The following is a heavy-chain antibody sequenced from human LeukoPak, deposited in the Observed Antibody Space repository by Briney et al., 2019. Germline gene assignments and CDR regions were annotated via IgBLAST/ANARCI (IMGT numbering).Heavy chain of an antibody. J-gene: IGHJ4*02. V-gene: IGHV3-23*01. CDR1: GFTFSSYA. D-gene: IGHD2-2*01. CDR2: ISGSGGST. Sequence: PGGSLRLSCAASGFTFSSYAMSWVRQAPGKGLEWVSAISGSGGSTYYADSVKGRFTISRDNSKNTLYLQMNSLRAEDTAVYYCAKEDDIVVVSAADTPYYFDYWGQGTLVTVSS. CDR3: AKEDDIVVVSAADTPYYFDY.